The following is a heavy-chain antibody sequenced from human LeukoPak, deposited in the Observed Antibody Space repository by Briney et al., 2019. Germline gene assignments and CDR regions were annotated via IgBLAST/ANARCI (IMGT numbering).Heavy chain of an antibody. V-gene: IGHV4-34*01. CDR3: ARELGGGSCFDY. J-gene: IGHJ4*02. CDR1: GGSFSGYY. CDR2: INHSGST. D-gene: IGHD2-15*01. Sequence: KASETLSHTCAVYGGSFSGYYWSWIRQPPGKGLEWIGEINHSGSTNYNPSLKSRVTISVDTSKNQFSLKLSSVTAADTAVYYCARELGGGSCFDYWGQGTLVTVSS.